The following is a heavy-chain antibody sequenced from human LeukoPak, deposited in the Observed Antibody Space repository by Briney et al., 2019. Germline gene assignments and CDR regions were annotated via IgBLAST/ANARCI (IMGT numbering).Heavy chain of an antibody. J-gene: IGHJ4*02. V-gene: IGHV3-23*01. D-gene: IGHD3-3*01. CDR2: VSGSGGTT. Sequence: GGSLRLSCAASGFTFSSYGMGWVRQAPGKGLEWVSAVSGSGGTTHYADSVKGRFTISRDNSKNTLYLQMNSLRAEDTAVYYCAKGPITIFEVPKFDSWGQGTLVTVSS. CDR1: GFTFSSYG. CDR3: AKGPITIFEVPKFDS.